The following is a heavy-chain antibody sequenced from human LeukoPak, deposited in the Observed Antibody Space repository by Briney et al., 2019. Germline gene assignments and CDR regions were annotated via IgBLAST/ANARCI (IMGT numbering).Heavy chain of an antibody. J-gene: IGHJ6*03. CDR3: AXXXXXXXXXXXXSLRYYYYYYMDV. Sequence: GESLKISCKGSGYSFTSYWIGWVRQMPGKGLEWMGIIYPGDSDTRYSPSFQGQVTISADKSISTAYLQWSSLKASDTAMYYCAXXXXXXXXXXXXSLRYYYYYYMDVWGKGTTVTVSS. CDR1: GYSFTSYW. CDR2: IYPGDSDT. V-gene: IGHV5-51*01. D-gene: IGHD2-15*01.